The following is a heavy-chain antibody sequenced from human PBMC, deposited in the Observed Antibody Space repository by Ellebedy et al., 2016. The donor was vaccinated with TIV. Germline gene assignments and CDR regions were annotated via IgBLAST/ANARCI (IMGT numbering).Heavy chain of an antibody. CDR1: GYPFTCYG. CDR2: INNHNTNT. V-gene: IGHV1-18*04. Sequence: AASVKVSCKASGYPFTCYGISWVRQAPGQGLEWLGWINNHNTNTNYAEKFQDRVTMTTDPSTTTVYMELRNLRYDDTAVYYCARDTSDSSSSFWGLGTLVTVSA. J-gene: IGHJ4*02. CDR3: ARDTSDSSSSF. D-gene: IGHD6-6*01.